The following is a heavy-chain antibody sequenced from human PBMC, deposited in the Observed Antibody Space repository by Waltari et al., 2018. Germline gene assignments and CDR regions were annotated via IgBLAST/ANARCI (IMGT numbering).Heavy chain of an antibody. V-gene: IGHV1-69*04. CDR1: GGTFSSYA. D-gene: IGHD2-2*02. CDR2: IIPILGIA. Sequence: QFQLVQSGSEVTKPGSSVKVSCKASGGTFSSYAISWVRQDPGQGLEWMGGIIPILGIANYAQKFQGRVTITADESTSTAYMELSSLRSEDTAVYYCARETYRYYFDYWGQGTLVTVSS. J-gene: IGHJ4*02. CDR3: ARETYRYYFDY.